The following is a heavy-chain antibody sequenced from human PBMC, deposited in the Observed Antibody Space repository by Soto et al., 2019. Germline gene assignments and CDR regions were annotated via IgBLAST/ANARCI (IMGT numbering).Heavy chain of an antibody. Sequence: QVQLVQSGAEVKKPGSSVKVSCKASGGTFSSYAISWVRQAPGQGLEWMGGIIPIFGTANYAQKFQGRVTITADESTSTAYMELSSLRSEDTAVYYCAKSYNLYYYDSSGSAFDYWGQGTLVTVSS. CDR2: IIPIFGTA. D-gene: IGHD3-22*01. V-gene: IGHV1-69*01. CDR3: AKSYNLYYYDSSGSAFDY. J-gene: IGHJ4*02. CDR1: GGTFSSYA.